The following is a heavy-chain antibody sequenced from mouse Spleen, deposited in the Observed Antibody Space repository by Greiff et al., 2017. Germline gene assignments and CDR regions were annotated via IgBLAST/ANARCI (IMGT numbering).Heavy chain of an antibody. V-gene: IGHV3-8*02. Sequence: EVKLQESGPSLVKPSQTLSLTCSVSGDSITSGYWNWIRKSPGNKLEYMGYISYSGSTYYNPSLISRISITRDTSKNQYYQQLNSVTTEDTATYYCAGGEWYFDVWGGGTTVTVSS. CDR1: GDSITSGY. J-gene: IGHJ1*01. CDR2: ISYSGST. CDR3: AGGEWYFDV.